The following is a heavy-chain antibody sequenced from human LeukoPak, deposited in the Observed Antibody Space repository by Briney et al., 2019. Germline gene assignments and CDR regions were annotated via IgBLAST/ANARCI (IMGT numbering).Heavy chain of an antibody. J-gene: IGHJ4*02. V-gene: IGHV3-23*01. CDR2: SGDSDGST. D-gene: IGHD2-15*01. Sequence: PGGSLRLSCAASGFTFSGSGMSWVRQAPGKGLEWISSSGDSDGSTYYADSLKGRFTISRDNSKNTLYLQMNNLRAVDTAVYYCAKGGCRGTCKPLAYWGQGALVTVSP. CDR3: AKGGCRGTCKPLAY. CDR1: GFTFSGSG.